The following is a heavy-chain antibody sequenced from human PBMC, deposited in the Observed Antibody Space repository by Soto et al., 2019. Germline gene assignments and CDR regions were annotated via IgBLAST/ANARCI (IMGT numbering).Heavy chain of an antibody. J-gene: IGHJ5*02. Sequence: GGSLRVSCAASGFTFSTYAMSWVRQAPGRGLQWVSAISGGGGSTYYADSVKGRFTISRDNSKNTLYLQMNSLRAEDTAVYYCAHLQERASWGQGTLVTVSS. CDR3: AHLQERAS. CDR2: ISGGGGST. V-gene: IGHV3-23*01. D-gene: IGHD1-26*01. CDR1: GFTFSTYA.